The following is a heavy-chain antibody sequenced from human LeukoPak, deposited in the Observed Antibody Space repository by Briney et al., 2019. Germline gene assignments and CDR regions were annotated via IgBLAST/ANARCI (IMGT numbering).Heavy chain of an antibody. CDR2: ISGSGGST. J-gene: IGHJ4*02. CDR3: AKDMYADYDSSGYYDY. Sequence: GGSLRLSCAASRFTFRSYGMHWVRQAPGKGLEWVSAISGSGGSTYYADSVKGRFTISRDNSKNTLYLQMNSLRAEDTAVYYCAKDMYADYDSSGYYDYWGQGTLVTVSS. V-gene: IGHV3-23*01. D-gene: IGHD3-22*01. CDR1: RFTFRSYG.